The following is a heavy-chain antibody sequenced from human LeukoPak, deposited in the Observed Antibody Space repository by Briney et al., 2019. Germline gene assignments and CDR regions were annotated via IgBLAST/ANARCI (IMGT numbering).Heavy chain of an antibody. V-gene: IGHV1-46*01. CDR2: INPDGGST. J-gene: IGHJ4*02. CDR1: GYTFTSYW. CDR3: ARAPRNSSTMLDF. D-gene: IGHD6-13*01. Sequence: ASVKVSCKASGYTFTSYWIQWVRQAPGQGLEWMGLINPDGGSTAYAHRFQGRVIMTRDTSTSTAYMDLSSLTSDGTAVYHCARAPRNSSTMLDFWGQGTLVTISS.